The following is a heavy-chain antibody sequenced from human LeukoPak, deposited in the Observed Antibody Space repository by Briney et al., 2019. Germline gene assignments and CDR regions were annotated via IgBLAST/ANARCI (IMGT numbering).Heavy chain of an antibody. CDR2: IYYNGST. V-gene: IGHV4-59*01. D-gene: IGHD5-24*01. Sequence: SETLSLTCTVSGGSISNYYWNWIRQPPAKGLEWIGYIYYNGSTSFNPSLKSRVNISVDTSKNHFSLKLSSVTAADTAVYYCARVSAAGTPQMVFDYWGQGTLVTVSS. J-gene: IGHJ4*02. CDR1: GGSISNYY. CDR3: ARVSAAGTPQMVFDY.